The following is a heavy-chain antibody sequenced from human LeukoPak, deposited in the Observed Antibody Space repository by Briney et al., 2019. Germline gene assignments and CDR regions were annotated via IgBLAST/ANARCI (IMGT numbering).Heavy chain of an antibody. CDR3: AKDKSYSGSPGGMDV. Sequence: WGSLILSCAASGFTFSSYSMNWVRQAPGKGLEWVSSISSSSSYIYYADSVKGRFTISRDNAKNSLYLQMNSLRAEDTALYYCAKDKSYSGSPGGMDVWGQGTTVTVSS. V-gene: IGHV3-21*04. J-gene: IGHJ6*02. CDR1: GFTFSSYS. CDR2: ISSSSSYI. D-gene: IGHD1-26*01.